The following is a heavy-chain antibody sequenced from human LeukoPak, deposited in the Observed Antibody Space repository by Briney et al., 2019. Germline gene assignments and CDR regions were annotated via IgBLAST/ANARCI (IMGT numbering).Heavy chain of an antibody. CDR2: IRPDSGGT. J-gene: IGHJ4*02. V-gene: IGHV1-2*02. CDR3: ARASYCGGDCYHSFDY. CDR1: GYSFTGRY. Sequence: ASVKVSCKASGYSFTGRYIHWVRQAPGHGLEWMGWIRPDSGGTKYLQKFQGRVTMTRDTSIGTAFMELTRLTSDDTAVYYCARASYCGGDCYHSFDYWGQGTLVTVSS. D-gene: IGHD2-21*02.